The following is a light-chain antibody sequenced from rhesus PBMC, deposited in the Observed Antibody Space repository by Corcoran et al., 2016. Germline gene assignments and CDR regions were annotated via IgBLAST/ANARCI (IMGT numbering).Light chain of an antibody. CDR3: MQTLQTPFT. Sequence: DIVMTQTPLSLPVTPGEPASISCRSSQSLLDSDGYTHLHWYLQKPCQSPPLMIYLVSNRASGVTDSVSGSGSGTYFTLKISRVEAEDVVVYYCMQTLQTPFTFGPGTKLDIK. CDR1: QSLLDSDGYTH. CDR2: LVS. J-gene: IGKJ3*01. V-gene: IGKV2-78*01.